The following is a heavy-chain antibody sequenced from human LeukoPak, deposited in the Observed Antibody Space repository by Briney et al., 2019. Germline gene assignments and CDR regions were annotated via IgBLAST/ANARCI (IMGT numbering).Heavy chain of an antibody. Sequence: PSETLSLTCAVYGGSFSGYYWSWIRQPPGKGLEWIGEINHSGSTNYNPSLKSRVTISVDTSKNQFSLKLSSVTAADTAVYYCARGRRGKYCSGGSCSYFDYWGQGTLVTVSS. D-gene: IGHD2-15*01. V-gene: IGHV4-34*01. J-gene: IGHJ4*02. CDR3: ARGRRGKYCSGGSCSYFDY. CDR2: INHSGST. CDR1: GGSFSGYY.